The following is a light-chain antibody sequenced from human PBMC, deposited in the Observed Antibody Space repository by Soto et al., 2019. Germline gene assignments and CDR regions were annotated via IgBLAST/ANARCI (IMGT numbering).Light chain of an antibody. CDR2: GAS. CDR1: QSLRNNY. J-gene: IGKJ4*01. CDR3: QQFGSYTLT. V-gene: IGKV3-20*01. Sequence: EIVFTQSPGTLSLSPGERSTLSCRASQSLRNNYLAWYQQKPGQAPRFLIYGASARDTGIPDRFSGGGSGTEFTLTISRLEPEDFAVYYCQQFGSYTLTFGGGTKVDIK.